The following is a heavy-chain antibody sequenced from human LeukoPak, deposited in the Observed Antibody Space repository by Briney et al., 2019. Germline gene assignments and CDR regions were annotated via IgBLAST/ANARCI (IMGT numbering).Heavy chain of an antibody. CDR2: IRTYNGDT. CDR1: GYSFTNYA. J-gene: IGHJ6*02. D-gene: IGHD1-14*01. Sequence: ASLKVSCKASGYSFTNYAISWVRQAPGQGLEWMGCIRTYNGDTNYAQKIQGRVTMTTDTSTSTVYMELRSLRSDDTAVYYCARGRIRTPYYGMDVWGQGTTVTVSS. CDR3: ARGRIRTPYYGMDV. V-gene: IGHV1-18*01.